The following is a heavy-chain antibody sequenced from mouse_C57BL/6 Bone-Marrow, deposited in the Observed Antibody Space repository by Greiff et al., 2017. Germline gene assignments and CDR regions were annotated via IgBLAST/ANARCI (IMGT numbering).Heavy chain of an antibody. CDR1: GYAFSSSW. D-gene: IGHD2-4*01. J-gene: IGHJ2*01. Sequence: QVQLQQSGPELVKPGASVKISCKASGYAFSSSWMNWVKQRPGKGLEWIGRIYPGDGDTNYNGKFKGKATLTADKSSSTAYMQLSSLTYEDSAVYFCARLYDYGGVYFGYWGQGTTLTVAS. CDR2: IYPGDGDT. CDR3: ARLYDYGGVYFGY. V-gene: IGHV1-82*01.